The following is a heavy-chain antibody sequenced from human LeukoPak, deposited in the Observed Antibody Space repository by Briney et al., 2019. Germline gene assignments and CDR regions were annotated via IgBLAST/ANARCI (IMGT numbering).Heavy chain of an antibody. D-gene: IGHD1-14*01. CDR3: ARSGPRRGSDPALQH. V-gene: IGHV1-2*02. J-gene: IGHJ1*01. Sequence: ASVKVSCKASGYTFTSYYMHWVRQAPGQGLEWMGWINPNSGGTNYAQKFQGRVTMTRDTSISTAYMELSRLRSDDTAVYYCARSGPRRGSDPALQHWGQGTLVTVSS. CDR1: GYTFTSYY. CDR2: INPNSGGT.